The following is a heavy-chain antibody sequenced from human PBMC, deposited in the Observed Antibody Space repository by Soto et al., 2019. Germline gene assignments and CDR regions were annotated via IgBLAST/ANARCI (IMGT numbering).Heavy chain of an antibody. J-gene: IGHJ4*02. V-gene: IGHV4-30-4*01. D-gene: IGHD6-13*01. Sequence: SETLSLTCTVSGGSISSGDYYWSWIRQPPGKGLEWIGYIYYSGSTYYNPSLKSRVTISVDTSKNQFSLKLSSVTAADTAVYYCARSGSSWPGFHYSGQGTLVTVSS. CDR3: ARSGSSWPGFHY. CDR2: IYYSGST. CDR1: GGSISSGDYY.